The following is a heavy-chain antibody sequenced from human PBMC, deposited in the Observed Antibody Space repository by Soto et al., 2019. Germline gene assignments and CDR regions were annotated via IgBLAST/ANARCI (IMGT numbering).Heavy chain of an antibody. CDR1: GYTFTSNA. D-gene: IGHD2-21*02. Sequence: ASVKVSCKASGYTFTSNAMHWVRQAPGQRLEWMGWINAGNGNTNYAQKLQGRVTITTDTSTSTAYMELRSLRSDDTAVYYCARDLESAYCGGDCYFIPHYYGMDVWGQGTTVTVSS. J-gene: IGHJ6*02. CDR2: INAGNGNT. CDR3: ARDLESAYCGGDCYFIPHYYGMDV. V-gene: IGHV1-3*01.